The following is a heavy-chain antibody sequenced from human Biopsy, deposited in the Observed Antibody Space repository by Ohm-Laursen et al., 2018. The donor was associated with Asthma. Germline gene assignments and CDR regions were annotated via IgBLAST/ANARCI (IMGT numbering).Heavy chain of an antibody. CDR3: ARSSHINWGGYFDY. CDR1: GGMFGNYA. V-gene: IGHV1-69*13. J-gene: IGHJ4*02. Sequence: SVKVSCKASGGMFGNYAISWVRQAPGQGLEWMGGIIPIFGTANYAQKFQGRVTITADESTSTAYMELSSLRSEDTAVYYCARSSHINWGGYFDYWGQGTLVTVSS. D-gene: IGHD7-27*01. CDR2: IIPIFGTA.